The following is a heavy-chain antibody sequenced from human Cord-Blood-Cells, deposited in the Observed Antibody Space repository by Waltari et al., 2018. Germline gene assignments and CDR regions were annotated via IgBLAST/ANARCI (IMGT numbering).Heavy chain of an antibody. Sequence: VQLVQSGAEVKKPGSSVKVSCKAYGGTFSSYAISWVRQAPGQGLEWMGGIIPIFGTANYAQKFQGRVTITADESTSTAYMELSSLRSEDTAVYYCARVVVVTAIPYYYYGMDVWGQGTTVTVSS. V-gene: IGHV1-69*01. CDR1: GGTFSSYA. CDR3: ARVVVVTAIPYYYYGMDV. CDR2: IIPIFGTA. J-gene: IGHJ6*02. D-gene: IGHD2-21*02.